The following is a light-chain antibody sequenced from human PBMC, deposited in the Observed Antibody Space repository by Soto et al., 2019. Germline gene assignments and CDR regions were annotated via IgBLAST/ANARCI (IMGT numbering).Light chain of an antibody. V-gene: IGLV3-1*01. J-gene: IGLJ2*01. Sequence: SYELSQPPSVSVSPGQTASITCSGDKLGSKYACWYQQKPGQSPVLVMYQDTKRPAGIPERFSGSNSWNTATLTISGTQAMDEADYYCQAWESSTHVVFGRGTKLTVL. CDR3: QAWESSTHVV. CDR1: KLGSKY. CDR2: QDT.